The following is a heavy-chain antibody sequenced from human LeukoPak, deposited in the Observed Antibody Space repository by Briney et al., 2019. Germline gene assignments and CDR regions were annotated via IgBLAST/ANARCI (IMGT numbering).Heavy chain of an antibody. D-gene: IGHD2-2*02. CDR1: GYTFTSYD. CDR3: ARGYCSSTSCYSGGPYYMDV. CDR2: MNPNRGNT. V-gene: IGHV1-8*01. J-gene: IGHJ6*03. Sequence: ASVKVSCKASGYTFTSYDINWVRQATGQGLEWMGWMNPNRGNTGYAQKFQGRVTMTRNTSISTAYMELSSLRSEDTAVYYCARGYCSSTSCYSGGPYYMDVWGKGTTVTVSS.